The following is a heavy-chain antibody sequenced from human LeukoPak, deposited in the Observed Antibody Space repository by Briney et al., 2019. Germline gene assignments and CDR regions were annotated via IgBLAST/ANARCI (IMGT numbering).Heavy chain of an antibody. J-gene: IGHJ4*02. V-gene: IGHV4-59*08. Sequence: PSETLSLTCTVSGGSMNAYYWTWFRQPPGKGLEWIGYIYYSGSTNYNPSLKSRLTISVDTSNNQFSLKLSSVTAADTAVYYCATIAGSSSFWGQGTLVTVPS. CDR3: ATIAGSSSF. CDR2: IYYSGST. CDR1: GGSMNAYY. D-gene: IGHD6-6*01.